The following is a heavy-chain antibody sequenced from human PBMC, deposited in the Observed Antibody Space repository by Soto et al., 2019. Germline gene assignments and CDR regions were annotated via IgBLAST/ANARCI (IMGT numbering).Heavy chain of an antibody. J-gene: IGHJ5*02. CDR2: IYWDDDK. CDR3: AHRRGVAPHRVWFDP. CDR1: GFSLSTRGVG. V-gene: IGHV2-5*02. Sequence: QITLKESGPTLVKPTQTLTLTCTFSGFSLSTRGVGVGWIRQPPGKALEWLALIYWDDDKRYSPSLKSRLTITKDTSKNQVVLTMTNMDPVDTATYYCAHRRGVAPHRVWFDPWGQGTLVTVSS. D-gene: IGHD3-3*01.